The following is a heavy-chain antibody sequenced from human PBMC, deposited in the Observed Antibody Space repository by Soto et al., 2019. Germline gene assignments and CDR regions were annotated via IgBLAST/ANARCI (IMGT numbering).Heavy chain of an antibody. CDR3: ARRRGYSYDFDY. D-gene: IGHD5-18*01. J-gene: IGHJ4*02. CDR2: IDPSDSRT. Sequence: GESLKISCNASGYTFTNNWTSWVRQKPGQGLEWMGRIDPSDSRTKYNPSFEGHVTISIDKSINTAFLQWSSLRASDTAVYFCARRRGYSYDFDYWGQGTLVTVS. V-gene: IGHV5-10-1*01. CDR1: GYTFTNNW.